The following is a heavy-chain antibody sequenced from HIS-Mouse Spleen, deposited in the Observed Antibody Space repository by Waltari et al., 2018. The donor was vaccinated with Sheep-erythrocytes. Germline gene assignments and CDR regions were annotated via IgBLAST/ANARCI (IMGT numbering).Heavy chain of an antibody. CDR2: ISNEGSNK. CDR3: AKVGATGWFDP. CDR1: GFPFSSCG. V-gene: IGHV3-30*18. Sequence: QVQLVESGGGVVQPGRSLRLSCAASGFPFSSCGMQWVRQAAGKGLEWLAVISNEGSNKYNADYVKGRFTISRDNSKNTLYLQMNSLRAEDTAVYYCAKVGATGWFDPWGQGTLVTVSS. D-gene: IGHD1-26*01. J-gene: IGHJ5*02.